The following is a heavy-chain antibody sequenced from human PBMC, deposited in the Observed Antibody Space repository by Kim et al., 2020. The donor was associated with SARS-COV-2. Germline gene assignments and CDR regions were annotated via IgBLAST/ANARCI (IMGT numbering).Heavy chain of an antibody. CDR3: ARHRHYYGSGSLRNNWFDP. V-gene: IGHV4-39*01. CDR1: GGSISSSSYY. CDR2: IYYSGST. J-gene: IGHJ5*02. Sequence: SETLSLTCTVSGGSISSSSYYWGWIRQPPGKGLEWIGSIYYSGSTYYNPSLKSRVTISVDTSKNQFSLKLSSVTAADTAVYYCARHRHYYGSGSLRNNWFDPWGQGTLVTVSS. D-gene: IGHD3-10*01.